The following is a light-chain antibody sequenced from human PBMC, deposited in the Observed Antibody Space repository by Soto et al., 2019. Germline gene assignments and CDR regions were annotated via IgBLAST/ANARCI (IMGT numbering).Light chain of an antibody. J-gene: IGKJ5*01. Sequence: EIVLTQSPGTLSLSPGERATLSCRASQSVSSSFLAWYQLKPGQAPRLLLYGASTRATGIPARFSGSGSGTDFTLTISSLEPEDFAIYYCQQRNYWQVTFGQGTRLEIK. V-gene: IGKV3D-20*02. CDR1: QSVSSSF. CDR3: QQRNYWQVT. CDR2: GAS.